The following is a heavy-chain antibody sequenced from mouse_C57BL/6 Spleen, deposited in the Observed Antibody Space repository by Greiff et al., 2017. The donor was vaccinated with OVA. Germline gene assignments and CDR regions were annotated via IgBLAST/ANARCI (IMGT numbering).Heavy chain of an antibody. D-gene: IGHD2-3*01. CDR2: INPNNGGT. Sequence: EVKLQQSGPELVKPGASVKISCKASGYTFTDYYMNWVKQSHGKSLEWIGDINPNNGGTSYNQKFKGKATLTVDKSSSTAYMELRSLTSEDSAVYYCARSDYEGFYWYFDVWGTGTTVTVSS. V-gene: IGHV1-26*01. J-gene: IGHJ1*03. CDR1: GYTFTDYY. CDR3: ARSDYEGFYWYFDV.